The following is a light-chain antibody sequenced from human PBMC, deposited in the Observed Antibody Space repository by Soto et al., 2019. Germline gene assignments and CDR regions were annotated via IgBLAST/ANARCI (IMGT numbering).Light chain of an antibody. J-gene: IGKJ1*01. CDR1: QSVDSSF. V-gene: IGKV3-20*01. Sequence: DIELKQSPGSMSLSPGERAALSCRASQSVDSSFFAWYQQKPGQAPRLLIYGASKRATGTPDRFSGSGSGTDFTLTITRLEPEDFAVYYCQQYVSSVTFGQGTKVEIK. CDR3: QQYVSSVT. CDR2: GAS.